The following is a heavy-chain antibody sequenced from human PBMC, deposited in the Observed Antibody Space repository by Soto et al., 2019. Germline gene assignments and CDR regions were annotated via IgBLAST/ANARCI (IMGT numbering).Heavy chain of an antibody. Sequence: QVQLVESGGGVVQPGRSLRLSCAASGFTFSNYYMQWVRQAPGRGLEWVADISSDGSNKFYTDSMKGRFTISRDNSKNTLYLQMISLRAEDTAVYYCARDTYTYGTRLIDYWGQGTLVTVSS. J-gene: IGHJ4*02. D-gene: IGHD5-18*01. CDR3: ARDTYTYGTRLIDY. CDR1: GFTFSNYY. V-gene: IGHV3-30*03. CDR2: ISSDGSNK.